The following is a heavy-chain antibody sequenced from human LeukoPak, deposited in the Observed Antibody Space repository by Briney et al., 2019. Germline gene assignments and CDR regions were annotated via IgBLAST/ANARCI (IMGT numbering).Heavy chain of an antibody. J-gene: IGHJ4*02. CDR2: ISGSGGST. Sequence: PGGSLRLSCAASGFTFSSYAMSWVRQAPGKGLEWVSAISGSGGSTYYADSVKGRFTISRDNSKNTLYLQMNSLRTEDTAVYYCATAYNSGWSFDYWGQGTLVTVSS. D-gene: IGHD6-19*01. V-gene: IGHV3-23*01. CDR1: GFTFSSYA. CDR3: ATAYNSGWSFDY.